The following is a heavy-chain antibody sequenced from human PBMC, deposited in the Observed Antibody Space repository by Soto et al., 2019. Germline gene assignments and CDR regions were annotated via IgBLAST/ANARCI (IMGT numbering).Heavy chain of an antibody. D-gene: IGHD4-17*01. Sequence: EEQLVESGGGLVQPGGSLRLSCAASGFTFSNHVMNWVRQAPGRGLEWVSSINRDSNTFYADSVKGRFTISRDNAKDSLYLQMNSLRADDTAVYYCVNGDYYVGQGTLGTVSS. J-gene: IGHJ4*02. CDR3: VNGDYY. V-gene: IGHV3-48*01. CDR1: GFTFSNHV. CDR2: INRDSNT.